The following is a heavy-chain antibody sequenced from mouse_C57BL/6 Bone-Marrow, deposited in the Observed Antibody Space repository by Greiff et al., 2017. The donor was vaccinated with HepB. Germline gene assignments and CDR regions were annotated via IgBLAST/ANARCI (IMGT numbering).Heavy chain of an antibody. CDR2: IDPENGDT. D-gene: IGHD4-1*01. CDR1: GFNIKDDY. CDR3: TTRVTGTGFAY. J-gene: IGHJ3*01. Sequence: VQLQQSGAELVRPGASVKLSCTASGFNIKDDYMHWVKQRPEQGLEWIGWIDPENGDTEYASKFQGKATITADTSSNTAYLQLSSLTSEDTAVYYCTTRVTGTGFAYWGQGTLVTVSA. V-gene: IGHV14-4*01.